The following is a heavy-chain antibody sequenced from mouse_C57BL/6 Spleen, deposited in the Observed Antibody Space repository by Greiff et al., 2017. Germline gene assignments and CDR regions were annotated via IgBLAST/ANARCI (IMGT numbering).Heavy chain of an antibody. V-gene: IGHV3-6*01. D-gene: IGHD1-1*01. CDR2: ISYDGSN. J-gene: IGHJ3*01. CDR1: GYSITSGYY. Sequence: ESGPGLVKPSQSLSLTCSVTGYSITSGYYWNWIRQFPGNKLEWMGYISYDGSNNYNPSLKNRISITRDTSKNQFFLKLNSVTTEDTATYYWAREDYYGSSPLAYWGQGTLVTVSA. CDR3: AREDYYGSSPLAY.